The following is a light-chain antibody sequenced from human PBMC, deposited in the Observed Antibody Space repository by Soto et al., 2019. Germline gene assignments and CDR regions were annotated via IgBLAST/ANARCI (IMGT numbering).Light chain of an antibody. V-gene: IGKV3-11*01. CDR1: QALNTR. J-gene: IGKJ1*01. CDR2: LTS. Sequence: EIVLTQSPATLSAFPGDRGTLSCRASQALNTRLAWYQHKPGQAPRLLIYLTSNRAAGVPSRFTAWGSETDFTLTISDVQPEDFAVYYCHQRQSWPRTFGQGTRWIS. CDR3: HQRQSWPRT.